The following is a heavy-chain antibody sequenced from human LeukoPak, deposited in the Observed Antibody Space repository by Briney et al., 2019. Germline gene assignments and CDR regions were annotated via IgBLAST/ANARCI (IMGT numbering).Heavy chain of an antibody. CDR1: GGSISSYY. Sequence: SETLSLTCTVSGGSISSYYRSWVRQPPGKGLEWIGYIYYSGSTNYNPSLKSRVTISVDTSKNQFSLKLSSVTAADTAVYYCARDQRMVATNYYYGMDVWGQGTTVTVSS. D-gene: IGHD5-12*01. V-gene: IGHV4-59*01. CDR3: ARDQRMVATNYYYGMDV. CDR2: IYYSGST. J-gene: IGHJ6*02.